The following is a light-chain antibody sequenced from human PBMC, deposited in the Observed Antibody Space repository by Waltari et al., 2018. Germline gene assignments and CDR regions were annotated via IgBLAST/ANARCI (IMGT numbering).Light chain of an antibody. CDR1: QSLLHSNGYNY. J-gene: IGKJ4*01. CDR3: MQALQTPT. Sequence: DIVMTQSPLSLPVTPGEPASISCRSSQSLLHSNGYNYLDWYLQKPGQSPQLLIYLGSNRASGVPDRFIGSGSGTDFTLEISRVEAEDVGVYYCMQALQTPTFGGGTKVEIK. V-gene: IGKV2-28*01. CDR2: LGS.